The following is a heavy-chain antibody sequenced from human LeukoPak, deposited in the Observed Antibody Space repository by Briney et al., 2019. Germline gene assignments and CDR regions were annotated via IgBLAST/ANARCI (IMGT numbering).Heavy chain of an antibody. CDR3: AKDLGWDRHYGMDV. D-gene: IGHD6-19*01. CDR1: GFTFSSYA. CDR2: ISASGGST. J-gene: IGHJ6*02. V-gene: IGHV3-23*01. Sequence: PGGSLRLSCAASGFTFSSYAMSWVRQAPGKGLEWASGISASGGSTYYTDSVKGRFTISRDNSKNTLYLQMNSLRAEDTAVYYCAKDLGWDRHYGMDVWGQGTTVTVSS.